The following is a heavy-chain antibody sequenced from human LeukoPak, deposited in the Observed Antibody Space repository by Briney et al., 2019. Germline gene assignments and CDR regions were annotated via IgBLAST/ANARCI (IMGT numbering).Heavy chain of an antibody. CDR3: VKDARIVVVITSVGMDV. V-gene: IGHV3-64D*09. Sequence: PGGSLRLSCSASGFTFSYYAMHWVRQTAGKGLEFVSGISSNGGSTYYADSLKGRFTISRDNSNNTLYLQMSSLRAEDTAVYYCVKDARIVVVITSVGMDVWGQGTTVTVSS. CDR1: GFTFSYYA. CDR2: ISSNGGST. J-gene: IGHJ6*02. D-gene: IGHD3-22*01.